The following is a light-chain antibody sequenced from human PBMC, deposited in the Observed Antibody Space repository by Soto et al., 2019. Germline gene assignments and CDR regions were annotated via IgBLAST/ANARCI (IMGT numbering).Light chain of an antibody. Sequence: EIVMTQSPATLSVSPGERATLSCRASQSVSSNLAWYQHKPGQAPRLLIYGASTRATGIPARFSGSGSGTEFTLTISRLQSEDFAVYYCQQYNNWPRTFGQGTKVEIK. CDR2: GAS. V-gene: IGKV3-15*01. CDR3: QQYNNWPRT. CDR1: QSVSSN. J-gene: IGKJ1*01.